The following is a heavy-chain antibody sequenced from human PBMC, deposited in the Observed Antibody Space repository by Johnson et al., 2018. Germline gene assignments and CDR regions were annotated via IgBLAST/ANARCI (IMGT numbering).Heavy chain of an antibody. CDR3: ARVFDYYDSSGYYPRVGMDV. D-gene: IGHD3-22*01. CDR2: ISYDGSNK. Sequence: QVQLVQSGGGVVQPGRSLRLSCAASGFTFSSYGMHWVRQAPGKGLEWVAVISYDGSNKYYADSVKGRFTISREDSKNSLYLQMNSLKTEDTAGYYCARVFDYYDSSGYYPRVGMDVWGQGTTVTVSS. CDR1: GFTFSSYG. V-gene: IGHV3-30*03. J-gene: IGHJ6*02.